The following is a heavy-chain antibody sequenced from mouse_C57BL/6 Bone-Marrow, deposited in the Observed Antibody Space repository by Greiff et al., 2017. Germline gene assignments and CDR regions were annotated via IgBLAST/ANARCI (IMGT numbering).Heavy chain of an antibody. D-gene: IGHD2-3*01. Sequence: EVKLMESGGGLVQPGGSLKLSCAASGFTFSDYGMAWVRQAPRKGPEWVAFISNLAYSIYYADTVTGRFTISRENAKNTLYLEMSSLRSEDTAMYYCARGIYDGYTDYWGQGTSVTVSS. J-gene: IGHJ4*01. V-gene: IGHV5-15*01. CDR3: ARGIYDGYTDY. CDR2: ISNLAYSI. CDR1: GFTFSDYG.